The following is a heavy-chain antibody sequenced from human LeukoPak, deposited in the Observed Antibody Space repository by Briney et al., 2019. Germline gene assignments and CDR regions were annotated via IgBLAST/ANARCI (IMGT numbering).Heavy chain of an antibody. J-gene: IGHJ4*02. Sequence: PGGSLRLSCAASGFTFSNYAMSWVRQAPGKGLEWISAVSGSGDRTHYAGSVKGRFTISRDNSKNIVYLRMNSLRAEDTAVYFCANSRGYGSGNLWGQGTLVTVSS. CDR3: ANSRGYGSGNL. CDR1: GFTFSNYA. V-gene: IGHV3-23*01. D-gene: IGHD3-10*01. CDR2: VSGSGDRT.